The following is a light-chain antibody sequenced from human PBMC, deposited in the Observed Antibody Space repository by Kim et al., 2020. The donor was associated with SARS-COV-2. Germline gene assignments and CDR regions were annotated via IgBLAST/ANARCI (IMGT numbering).Light chain of an antibody. V-gene: IGLV2-14*03. CDR2: DVS. Sequence: QSALTQPASVSGSPGQSITISCTGTSSDIGRFNFVSWYQQHPGRAPKLLVYDVSNRPSGLSTRFSASKSGNTAFLTISGLQAEDEADYYCSSLSFSNSNTLKVIGGGTHLTVL. CDR1: SSDIGRFNF. CDR3: SSLSFSNSNTLKV. J-gene: IGLJ2*01.